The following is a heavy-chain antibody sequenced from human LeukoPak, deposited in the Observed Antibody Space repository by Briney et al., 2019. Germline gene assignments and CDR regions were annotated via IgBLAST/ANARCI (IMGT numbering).Heavy chain of an antibody. CDR3: ARGASVVAGNDNAFDI. CDR2: ISTSSSYI. J-gene: IGHJ3*02. CDR1: GFTFSSYS. Sequence: PGGSLRLSCAASGFTFSSYSMNLVRQAPGKGLEWVSSISTSSSYIYYADSVKGRFTISRDNAKKSLYLQMNSLRADDTAVYYCARGASVVAGNDNAFDIWGQGTMVTVSS. D-gene: IGHD6-19*01. V-gene: IGHV3-21*01.